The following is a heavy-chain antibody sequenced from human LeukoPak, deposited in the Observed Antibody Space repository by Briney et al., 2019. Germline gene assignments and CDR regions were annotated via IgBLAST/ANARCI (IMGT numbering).Heavy chain of an antibody. Sequence: SETLSLTCTVSGGSISSYYWSWIRQPPGKGLEWIGYIYYSGSTYYNPSLKGRVTISVDTSKNQFSLKLSSVTAADTAVYYCAREIPHYYDSSGYPFDLWGRGTLVTVSS. CDR3: AREIPHYYDSSGYPFDL. V-gene: IGHV4-59*06. D-gene: IGHD3-22*01. CDR2: IYYSGST. CDR1: GGSISSYY. J-gene: IGHJ2*01.